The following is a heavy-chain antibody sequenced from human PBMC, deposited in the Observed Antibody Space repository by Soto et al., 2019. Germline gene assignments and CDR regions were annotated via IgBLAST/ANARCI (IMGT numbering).Heavy chain of an antibody. Sequence: QVQLQESGPGLVKPSQTLSLTCTVSGGSISNADYYWRWVRQPPGKGLEWIGYIYYSGSSFFNPSLKSRVTMSKDTSKNQCSLRLTSVTAAYSAVYYCARAIVVTVGGMDVWGRGTTVTVSS. CDR1: GGSISNADYY. CDR2: IYYSGSS. D-gene: IGHD5-12*01. V-gene: IGHV4-30-4*01. CDR3: ARAIVVTVGGMDV. J-gene: IGHJ6*02.